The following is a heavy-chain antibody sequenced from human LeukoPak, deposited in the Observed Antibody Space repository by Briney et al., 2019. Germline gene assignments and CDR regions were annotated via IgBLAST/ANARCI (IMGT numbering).Heavy chain of an antibody. CDR3: ARGDYDSSGYYYFDY. J-gene: IGHJ4*02. V-gene: IGHV3-72*01. CDR1: GFTSSDHY. D-gene: IGHD3-22*01. Sequence: PGGSLRLSCAASGFTSSDHYMDWVRQAPGKGLEWVGRTRNKANSYTTEYAASVKGRFTISRDDSKNSLYLQMNSLKTEDTAVYYCARGDYDSSGYYYFDYWGQGTLVTVSS. CDR2: TRNKANSYTT.